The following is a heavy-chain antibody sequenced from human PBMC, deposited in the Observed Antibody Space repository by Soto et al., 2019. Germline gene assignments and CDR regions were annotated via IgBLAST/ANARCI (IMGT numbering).Heavy chain of an antibody. V-gene: IGHV4-31*03. CDR2: ISDSGSS. Sequence: QVQLQESGPGLVKPSQTLTLTCTVSGGSISSGRFYWSWIRQHPGKGLEWIGHISDSGSSYYNPSFVRRVTISVDTSKNQFSLKLSAVTAADTAVYFCARTTFYDVFTAYYSLFDYWGQGTMVTVSS. D-gene: IGHD3-9*01. J-gene: IGHJ4*02. CDR3: ARTTFYDVFTAYYSLFDY. CDR1: GGSISSGRFY.